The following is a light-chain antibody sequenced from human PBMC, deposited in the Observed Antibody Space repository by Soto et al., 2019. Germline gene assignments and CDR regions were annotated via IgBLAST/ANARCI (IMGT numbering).Light chain of an antibody. CDR3: LQGLQSPYT. J-gene: IGKJ2*01. V-gene: IGKV2-28*01. CDR1: QSLLHSDGYNY. Sequence: DIVMTQSPFSLPVSPGEPASISCRSSQSLLHSDGYNYLDWYLQRPGQSPQLLIYLGSSRASGVPDRVSGSGSGADFTLKISRVEPGDVGVYYCLQGLQSPYTFGQGTKLEIK. CDR2: LGS.